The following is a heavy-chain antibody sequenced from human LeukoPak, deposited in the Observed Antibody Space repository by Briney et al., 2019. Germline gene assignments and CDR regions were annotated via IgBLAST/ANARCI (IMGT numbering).Heavy chain of an antibody. CDR3: ARVALDYGDSTIYGMDV. V-gene: IGHV4-30-2*01. CDR2: IYDSGST. CDR1: GGSISSGGYS. D-gene: IGHD4-17*01. J-gene: IGHJ6*04. Sequence: SETLSLTCAVSGGSISSGGYSWSWIRQPPGKCLEWIGYIYDSGSTYYNPSLKSRVTISVDRSKNQFSLKLSSVTAADTAVYYCARVALDYGDSTIYGMDVWGKGTTVTVSS.